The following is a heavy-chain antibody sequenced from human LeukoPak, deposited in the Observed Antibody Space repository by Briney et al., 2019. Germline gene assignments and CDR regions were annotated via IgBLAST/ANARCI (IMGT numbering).Heavy chain of an antibody. J-gene: IGHJ3*02. CDR2: IIPILGIA. Sequence: ASVKVSCKASGGTFSSYAISWVRQAPGQGLEWMGRIIPILGIANYAQKFQGRVTITADKSTSTAYMELSSLRSEDTAVYYCARARNDQYYYDSSGYYYVDAFDIWGQGTMVTVSS. CDR1: GGTFSSYA. CDR3: ARARNDQYYYDSSGYYYVDAFDI. V-gene: IGHV1-69*04. D-gene: IGHD3-22*01.